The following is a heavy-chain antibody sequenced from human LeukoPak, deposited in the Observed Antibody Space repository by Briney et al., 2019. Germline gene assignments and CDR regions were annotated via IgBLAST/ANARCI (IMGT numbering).Heavy chain of an antibody. CDR2: ISSSSSYI. J-gene: IGHJ5*02. CDR3: ARAKWDTAMVMFA. CDR1: GFTFSSYS. Sequence: PGGSLRLSCAAPGFTFSSYSMNWVRQAPGKGLEWVSSISSSSSYIYYADSVKGRFTISRDNAKNSLYLQMSSLRAEDTAVYYCARAKWDTAMVMFAWGQGTLVTVSS. D-gene: IGHD5-18*01. V-gene: IGHV3-21*01.